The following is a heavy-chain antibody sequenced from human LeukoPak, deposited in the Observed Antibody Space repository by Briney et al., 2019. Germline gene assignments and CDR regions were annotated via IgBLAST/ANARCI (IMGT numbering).Heavy chain of an antibody. J-gene: IGHJ5*02. D-gene: IGHD3-3*01. CDR3: AALTLTGVAGLGWFVP. CDR2: MPFDEKVSDNEIP. CDR1: GDSISNNNWS. Sequence: PSETLSLTCSVSGDSISNNNWSWAWIRQLPGKGLEWIGTMPFDEKVSDNEIPSYNPSLKGRATISAEKSKNQLSLKVKSVTAADTASYYCAALTLTGVAGLGWFVPWGQGVQVFVSS. V-gene: IGHV4-39*01.